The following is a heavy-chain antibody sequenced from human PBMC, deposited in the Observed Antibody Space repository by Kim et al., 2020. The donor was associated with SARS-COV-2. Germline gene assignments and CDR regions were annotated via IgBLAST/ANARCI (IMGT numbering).Heavy chain of an antibody. CDR3: ARRRDSGYDQNYYFDY. CDR2: INHSGST. V-gene: IGHV4-34*01. Sequence: SETLSLTCAVYGGSFSGYYWSWIRQPPGKGLEWIGEINHSGSTNYNPSLKSRVTISVDTSKNQFSLKLSSVTAADTAVYYCARRRDSGYDQNYYFDYWGQGTLVTVSS. D-gene: IGHD5-12*01. CDR1: GGSFSGYY. J-gene: IGHJ4*02.